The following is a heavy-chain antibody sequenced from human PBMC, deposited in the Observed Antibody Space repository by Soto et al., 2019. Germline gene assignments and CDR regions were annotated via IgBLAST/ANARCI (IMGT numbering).Heavy chain of an antibody. Sequence: SETLSLTCTVSGGSISSYYWSWIRQPPGKGLEWIGYIYYSGSTNYNPSLKSRVTISVDTSKNQFSLKLSSVTAADTAVYYCAEDKLRYFDWLFGGWFDPWGQGTLVTVS. D-gene: IGHD3-9*01. CDR1: GGSISSYY. CDR3: AEDKLRYFDWLFGGWFDP. V-gene: IGHV4-59*01. CDR2: IYYSGST. J-gene: IGHJ5*02.